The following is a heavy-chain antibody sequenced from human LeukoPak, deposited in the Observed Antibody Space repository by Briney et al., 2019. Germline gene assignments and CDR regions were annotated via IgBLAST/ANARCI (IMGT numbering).Heavy chain of an antibody. J-gene: IGHJ1*01. CDR1: GGTFSKYT. V-gene: IGHV1-69*13. D-gene: IGHD2-15*01. CDR3: ARDSSDIRSPIAH. CDR2: ITPLFGTA. Sequence: SVKVSCKASGGTFSKYTISWVRQRPGQGLEWMGGITPLFGTANYAQKFQGRVTITADESASTAYLELSSLRSEDTAVYYCARDSSDIRSPIAHWGQGTLVTVSS.